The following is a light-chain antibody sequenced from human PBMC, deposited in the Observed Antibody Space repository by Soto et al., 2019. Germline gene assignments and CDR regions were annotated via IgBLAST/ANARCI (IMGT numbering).Light chain of an antibody. CDR3: CSYAGSYPVV. J-gene: IGLJ3*02. V-gene: IGLV2-11*01. Sequence: QSALTQPHSVSGSPGQSVTISCSGTSSDVGNYNYVSWYQHHPGKAPKLMIYAVTTRPSGVPDRFSGSKSGNTASLTISGLQAEDDADFYCCSYAGSYPVVFGGGTKLTVL. CDR2: AVT. CDR1: SSDVGNYNY.